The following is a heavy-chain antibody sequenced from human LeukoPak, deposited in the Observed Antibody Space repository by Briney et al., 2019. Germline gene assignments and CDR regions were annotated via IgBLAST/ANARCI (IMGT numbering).Heavy chain of an antibody. CDR1: GYTFTSYY. V-gene: IGHV1-46*01. CDR2: INPSGGST. CDR3: AKTLRFLGYFQH. Sequence: ASVKVSFKASGYTFTSYYMHWARQAPGQGLEWMGIINPSGGSTSYAQKFQGRVTMTRDTSTSTVYMELSSLRSEDTAVYYCAKTLRFLGYFQHWGQGTLVTVSS. D-gene: IGHD3-3*01. J-gene: IGHJ1*01.